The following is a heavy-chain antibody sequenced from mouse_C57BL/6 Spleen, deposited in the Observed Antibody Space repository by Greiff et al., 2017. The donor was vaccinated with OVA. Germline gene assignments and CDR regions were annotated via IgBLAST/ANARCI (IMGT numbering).Heavy chain of an antibody. CDR3: ARITTVVATDY. CDR1: GYSITSGYY. D-gene: IGHD1-1*01. Sequence: EVKLQESGPGLVKPSQSLSLTCSVTGYSITSGYYWNWIRQFPGNKLEWMGYISYAGSNNYNPSLKNRISITRDTSKNQFFLKLNSVTTEDTATYYCARITTVVATDYWGQGTTLTGSS. J-gene: IGHJ2*01. V-gene: IGHV3-6*01. CDR2: ISYAGSN.